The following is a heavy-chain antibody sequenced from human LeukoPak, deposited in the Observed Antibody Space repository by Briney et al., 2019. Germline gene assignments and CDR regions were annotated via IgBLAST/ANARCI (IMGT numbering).Heavy chain of an antibody. D-gene: IGHD2-15*01. CDR2: IYPGDSNT. CDR3: AINKAPGGTIDY. J-gene: IGHJ4*02. Sequence: GESLKISCKGSGYTFTSYWIGWVRQMPGKGLEWMGVIYPGDSNTKYSPSFQGQVTISADKSISTAYLQWNTLKASDTAMYYCAINKAPGGTIDYWGQGTLVTVSS. CDR1: GYTFTSYW. V-gene: IGHV5-51*01.